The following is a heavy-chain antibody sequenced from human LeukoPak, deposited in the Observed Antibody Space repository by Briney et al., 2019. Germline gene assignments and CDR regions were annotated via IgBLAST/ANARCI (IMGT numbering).Heavy chain of an antibody. Sequence: SETLSLTCAVYGGSFSGYYWSWIRQPPGKGLEWIGEINHSGSTNYNPSLKSRVTISVDTSKNQFPLKLSSVTAADTAVYYCARKHDLYWYFDLWGRGTLVTVSS. J-gene: IGHJ2*01. CDR3: ARKHDLYWYFDL. V-gene: IGHV4-34*01. D-gene: IGHD1-1*01. CDR2: INHSGST. CDR1: GGSFSGYY.